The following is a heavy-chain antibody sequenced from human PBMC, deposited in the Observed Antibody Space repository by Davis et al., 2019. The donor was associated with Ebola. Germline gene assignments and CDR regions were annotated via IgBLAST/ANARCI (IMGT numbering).Heavy chain of an antibody. D-gene: IGHD5-24*01. V-gene: IGHV4-61*09. CDR2: IYTSGST. CDR3: ARSSGGDGYNFDY. CDR1: GGSISSGSYY. J-gene: IGHJ4*02. Sequence: PSETLSLTCTVSGGSISSGSYYWSWIRQPAGKGLEWIGHIYTSGSTNYNPSLKSRVTISVDTSKNQFSLKLSSVTAADTAVYYCARSSGGDGYNFDYWGQGTLVTVSS.